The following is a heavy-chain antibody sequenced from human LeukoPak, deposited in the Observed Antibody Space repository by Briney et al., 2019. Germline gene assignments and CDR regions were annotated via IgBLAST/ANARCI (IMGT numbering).Heavy chain of an antibody. CDR1: GFTFSSYG. Sequence: GGSLRLSCAASGFTFSSYGMHWVRQAPGKGLEWVAVIWYDGSNKYYADSVKGRFTISRDNSKNTLYLQMNSLRAEDTAVYYCARDSWIGGGFDYWGQGTLVTVSS. D-gene: IGHD3-16*01. V-gene: IGHV3-33*01. CDR3: ARDSWIGGGFDY. CDR2: IWYDGSNK. J-gene: IGHJ4*02.